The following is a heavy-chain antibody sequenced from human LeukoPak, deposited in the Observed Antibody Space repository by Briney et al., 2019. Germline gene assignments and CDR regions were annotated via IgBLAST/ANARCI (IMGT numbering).Heavy chain of an antibody. V-gene: IGHV1-24*01. J-gene: IGHJ6*02. CDR3: ATLAVSRGSSCYSCLYYYYGMDV. Sequence: ASVKVSCKVSGYTLTELSMHWVRQAPGKGLEWMGGFDPEDGETIYAQKFQGRVTMTEDTSTDTAYMELSSLRSEDTAVYYCATLAVSRGSSCYSCLYYYYGMDVWGQGTTVTVSS. CDR1: GYTLTELS. CDR2: FDPEDGET. D-gene: IGHD2-15*01.